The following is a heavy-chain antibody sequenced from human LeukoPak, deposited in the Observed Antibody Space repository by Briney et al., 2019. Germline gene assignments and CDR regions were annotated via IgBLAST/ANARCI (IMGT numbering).Heavy chain of an antibody. D-gene: IGHD6-6*01. CDR2: IIPIFGTA. V-gene: IGHV1-69*13. Sequence: ASVKVSCKASGGTFSSYAISWVRQAPGQGLEWMGGIIPIFGTANYAQKFQGRVTITADESTSTAYMELSSLRSEDTAVYYCARVVSQQLVGVDWFDPWGQGTLVTVSS. CDR3: ARVVSQQLVGVDWFDP. J-gene: IGHJ5*02. CDR1: GGTFSSYA.